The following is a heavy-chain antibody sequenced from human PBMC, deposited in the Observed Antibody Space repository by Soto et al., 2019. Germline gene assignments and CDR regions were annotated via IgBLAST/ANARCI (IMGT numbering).Heavy chain of an antibody. J-gene: IGHJ5*02. V-gene: IGHV3-48*02. CDR3: ARSYSGYDIWFDP. CDR1: GFTFSSYS. Sequence: EVQLVESGGGLVQPGGSLRLSCAASGFTFSSYSMNWVRQAPGKRLEWVSYISSSSSTIYYADSVKGRFTIYRDNAKNSLYLQMNSLRDEDTAVYYCARSYSGYDIWFDPWGQGTLVTVSS. D-gene: IGHD5-12*01. CDR2: ISSSSSTI.